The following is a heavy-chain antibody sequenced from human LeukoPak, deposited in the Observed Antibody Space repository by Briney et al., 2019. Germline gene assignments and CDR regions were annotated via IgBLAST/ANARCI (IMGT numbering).Heavy chain of an antibody. D-gene: IGHD1-14*01. J-gene: IGHJ3*02. Sequence: SETLSLTCTVSGGSISSSSYYWGWIRQPPGKGLEWIGSIYYSGSTYYNPSLKSRVTISVDTSKNQFSLKLSSVTAADTAVYYCARGSLGTHDAFDIWGQGTMVTVSS. CDR1: GGSISSSSYY. CDR3: ARGSLGTHDAFDI. CDR2: IYYSGST. V-gene: IGHV4-39*01.